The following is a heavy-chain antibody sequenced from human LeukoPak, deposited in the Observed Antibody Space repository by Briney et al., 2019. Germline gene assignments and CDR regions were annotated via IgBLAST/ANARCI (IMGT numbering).Heavy chain of an antibody. V-gene: IGHV1-18*01. J-gene: IGHJ3*02. D-gene: IGHD6-6*01. CDR1: GYTFTSYG. CDR3: ATEEYSSSIGSFDI. Sequence: ASVKVSCKASGYTFTSYGISWVRQAPGQGLEWMGWSSAYNGNTNYAQKFQGRVTRTTDTSTSTAYMELRSLRSDDTAVYYCATEEYSSSIGSFDIWGQGTMVTVPS. CDR2: SSAYNGNT.